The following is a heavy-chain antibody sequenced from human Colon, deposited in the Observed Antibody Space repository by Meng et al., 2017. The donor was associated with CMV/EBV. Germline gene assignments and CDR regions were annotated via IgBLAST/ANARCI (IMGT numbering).Heavy chain of an antibody. Sequence: GESLKISCQGSGYTFTNYWIGWVRQMPGKGLEWMGIIYPGDSETRYSPPFQGQVNISVDKSTTTAYLQWSSLKASDTAIYYCASPTSDFYYYGVDVWGQGTTVTVSS. CDR2: IYPGDSET. V-gene: IGHV5-51*01. J-gene: IGHJ6*02. CDR1: GYTFTNYW. CDR3: ASPTSDFYYYGVDV.